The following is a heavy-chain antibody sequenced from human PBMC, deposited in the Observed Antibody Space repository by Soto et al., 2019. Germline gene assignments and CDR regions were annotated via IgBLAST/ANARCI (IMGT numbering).Heavy chain of an antibody. CDR3: ASISNYYGSGDAFDI. CDR1: GFTFSSYG. V-gene: IGHV3-33*01. Sequence: QVQLVESGGGVVQPGRSLRLSCAASGFTFSSYGMHWVRQAPGKGLEWVAVIWYDGSNKYYADSVKGRFTISRDNSKNTLYLQMNSLRAEDTAVYYCASISNYYGSGDAFDIWGQGTMVTVSS. D-gene: IGHD3-10*01. CDR2: IWYDGSNK. J-gene: IGHJ3*02.